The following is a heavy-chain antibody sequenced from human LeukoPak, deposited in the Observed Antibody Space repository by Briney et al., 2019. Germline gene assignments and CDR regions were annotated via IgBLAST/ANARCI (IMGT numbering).Heavy chain of an antibody. CDR3: TTVIYPRSPFDY. Sequence: AGGSLRLSCAASGFTFSDAWMSWVSQAPGKRLEWVGRIKSKTDGGTTDYAAPVKGRFTISRDDSKNTLYPQMNSLKTEDTAVYYCTTVIYPRSPFDYWGQGTLVTVSS. CDR1: GFTFSDAW. V-gene: IGHV3-15*01. J-gene: IGHJ4*02. D-gene: IGHD3-10*01. CDR2: IKSKTDGGTT.